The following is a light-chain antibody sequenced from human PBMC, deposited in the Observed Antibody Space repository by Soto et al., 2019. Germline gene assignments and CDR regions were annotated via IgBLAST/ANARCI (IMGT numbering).Light chain of an antibody. CDR1: SSDIGGYNY. Sequence: QSVLTQPASVSGSPGQSITISCTGTSSDIGGYNYVSWYQQHPGKAPKLIIYDVSNRPSGVSNRFSGSKSGNTASLTISGLQAEDEADYYCSSYTTRSTWVFGGGTKLTVL. CDR2: DVS. V-gene: IGLV2-14*01. CDR3: SSYTTRSTWV. J-gene: IGLJ3*02.